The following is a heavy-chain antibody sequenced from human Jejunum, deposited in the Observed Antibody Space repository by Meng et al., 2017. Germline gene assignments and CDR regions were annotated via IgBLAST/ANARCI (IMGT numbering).Heavy chain of an antibody. V-gene: IGHV4-59*01. D-gene: IGHD6-19*01. J-gene: IGHJ5*02. CDR2: IYCTGKT. Sequence: QEQLQGSGPGLVKPSETLSLTCTVSGGSISNDYWSWLRQPPGKGPEWLAYIYCTGKTNYNPSLKSRLTISIDTSKNQFSLKLNSVTAADTAVYYCARGAGWYPSWGQGTLVTVSS. CDR1: GGSISNDY. CDR3: ARGAGWYPS.